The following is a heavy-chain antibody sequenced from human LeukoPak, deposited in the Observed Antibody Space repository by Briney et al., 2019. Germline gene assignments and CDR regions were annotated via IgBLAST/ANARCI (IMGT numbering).Heavy chain of an antibody. CDR3: ARGRGSLTY. CDR1: GGSISLYY. CDR2: FYDTRSP. V-gene: IGHV4-59*01. D-gene: IGHD3-10*01. J-gene: IGHJ4*02. Sequence: NPSETLSLTCTVSGGSISLYYWSWIRQPPGKGLEWIGYFYDTRSPKYNPSLERRVTISVDMSRNRFSLNLTSVTAADTAVYYCARGRGSLTYWGQGTLATVSS.